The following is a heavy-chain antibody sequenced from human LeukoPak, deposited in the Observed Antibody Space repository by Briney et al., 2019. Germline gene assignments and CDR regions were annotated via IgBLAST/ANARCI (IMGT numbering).Heavy chain of an antibody. CDR2: ISAYNGNT. CDR3: ATGYSYGYYYFDY. D-gene: IGHD5-18*01. CDR1: GYTFTSYG. J-gene: IGHJ4*02. Sequence: ASVKVSCKASGYTFTSYGISWVRQAPGQGLEWMGWISAYNGNTNYAQKLQGRVTMTTDTSTSTAYVELRSLRSDDTAVYYCATGYSYGYYYFDYWGQGTLVTVSS. V-gene: IGHV1-18*04.